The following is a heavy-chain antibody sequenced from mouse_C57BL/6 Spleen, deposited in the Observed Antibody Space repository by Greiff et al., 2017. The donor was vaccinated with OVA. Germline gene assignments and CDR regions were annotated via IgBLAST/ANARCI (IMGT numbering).Heavy chain of an antibody. V-gene: IGHV1-15*01. J-gene: IGHJ4*01. Sequence: QVHVKQSGAELVRPGASVTLSCKASGYTFTDYEMHWVKQTPVHGLEWIGAIDPETGGTAYNQKFKGKAILTADKSSSTAYMELRSLTSEDSAVYYCTSSNYRYAMDYWGQGTSVTVSS. CDR3: TSSNYRYAMDY. CDR2: IDPETGGT. D-gene: IGHD2-5*01. CDR1: GYTFTDYE.